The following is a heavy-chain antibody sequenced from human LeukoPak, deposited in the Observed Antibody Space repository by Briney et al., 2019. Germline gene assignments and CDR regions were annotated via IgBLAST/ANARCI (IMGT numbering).Heavy chain of an antibody. CDR2: IWYDGSNK. CDR1: GFTFSSYA. V-gene: IGHV3-33*08. Sequence: PGGSLRLSCAASGFTFSSYAMSWVRQAPGKGLEWVAVIWYDGSNKYYADSVKGRFTISRDNSKNTLYLQMNSLRAEDTAVYYCARDSYGFDYGGQGTLVTVSS. D-gene: IGHD5-18*01. CDR3: ARDSYGFDY. J-gene: IGHJ4*02.